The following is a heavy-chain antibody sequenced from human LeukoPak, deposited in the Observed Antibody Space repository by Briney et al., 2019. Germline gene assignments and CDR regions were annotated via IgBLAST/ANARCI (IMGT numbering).Heavy chain of an antibody. CDR1: GFTFSNAW. CDR2: IKSKTDGGTT. Sequence: GGSLRLSCAASGFTFSNAWMSWVRQAPGKGLEWVGRIKSKTDGGTTDYAAPVKGRFTISRDDSKNTLYLQMNSLKTEDTAMYYCTTLPSSPIFFDAFDIWGQGTMVTVSS. CDR3: TTLPSSPIFFDAFDI. J-gene: IGHJ3*02. D-gene: IGHD3-3*01. V-gene: IGHV3-15*01.